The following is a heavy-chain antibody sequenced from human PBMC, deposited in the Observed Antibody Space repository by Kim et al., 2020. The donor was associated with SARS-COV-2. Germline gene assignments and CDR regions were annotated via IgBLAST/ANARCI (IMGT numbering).Heavy chain of an antibody. Sequence: SETLSLTCTVSGGSISSYYWSWIRQPPGKGLEWSGYIYYSGSTNYNPSLKSRVTISVDTSKNQFSLKLSSVTAADTAVYYCARTDYYDTSGYYGMDVWGQGTTVTVSS. CDR2: IYYSGST. CDR3: ARTDYYDTSGYYGMDV. D-gene: IGHD3-22*01. V-gene: IGHV4-59*01. CDR1: GGSISSYY. J-gene: IGHJ6*02.